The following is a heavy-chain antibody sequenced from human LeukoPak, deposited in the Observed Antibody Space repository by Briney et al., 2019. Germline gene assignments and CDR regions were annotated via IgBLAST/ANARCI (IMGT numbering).Heavy chain of an antibody. CDR2: INSDGSWT. CDR3: AGDSGKYSSSETLDY. Sequence: GGSLRLSCAASGNYWMHWVRQVPGKGLVWVSHINSDGSWTSYADSVKGRFTISKDNSKNTLYLQMNSLRAEDTAVYYCAGDSGKYSSSETLDYWGQGTLVTVSS. CDR1: GNYW. V-gene: IGHV3-74*01. J-gene: IGHJ4*02. D-gene: IGHD6-6*01.